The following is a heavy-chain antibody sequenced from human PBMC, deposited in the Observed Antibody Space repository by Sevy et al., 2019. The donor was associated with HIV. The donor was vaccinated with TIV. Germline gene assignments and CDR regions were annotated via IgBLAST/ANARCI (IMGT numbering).Heavy chain of an antibody. CDR1: GFTFSSYW. D-gene: IGHD3-10*01. V-gene: IGHV3-74*01. Sequence: GGSLRLSCAASGFTFSSYWMHWVRQAPGKGLVWVSRINSDGSSTSYGESVKGRFTNSRDKGKNTLYLQMNSQRAEDKAVYYCARAQPPYYYGSGSSDYWGQGTLVTVSS. J-gene: IGHJ4*02. CDR3: ARAQPPYYYGSGSSDY. CDR2: INSDGSST.